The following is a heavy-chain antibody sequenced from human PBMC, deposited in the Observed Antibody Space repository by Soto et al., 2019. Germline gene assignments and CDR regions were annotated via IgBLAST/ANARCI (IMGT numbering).Heavy chain of an antibody. J-gene: IGHJ3*02. D-gene: IGHD5-12*01. Sequence: GGSLRLSCAASGFTFSSYAMHWVRQAPGKGLEWVAVISYDGSNKYYADSVKGRFTISRDNSKNTLYLQMNSLRAEDTAVYYCARGQGYSGYAELPDAFDIWGQGTMVTV. CDR3: ARGQGYSGYAELPDAFDI. CDR1: GFTFSSYA. CDR2: ISYDGSNK. V-gene: IGHV3-30-3*01.